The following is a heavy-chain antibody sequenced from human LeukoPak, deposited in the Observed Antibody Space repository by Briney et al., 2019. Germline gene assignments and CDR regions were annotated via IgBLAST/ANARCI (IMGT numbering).Heavy chain of an antibody. CDR2: ISGSGGST. V-gene: IGHV3-23*01. Sequence: PGGSLRLSCAASGFTFSSYAMSWVRQAPGKGLEWVSAISGSGGSTYYADSVKGRFTISRDNSKNTLYLQMNSLRAEDTAVYYCAKLDGGFSRWLQFGYFDYWGQGTLVTVSS. CDR1: GFTFSSYA. CDR3: AKLDGGFSRWLQFGYFDY. J-gene: IGHJ4*02. D-gene: IGHD5-24*01.